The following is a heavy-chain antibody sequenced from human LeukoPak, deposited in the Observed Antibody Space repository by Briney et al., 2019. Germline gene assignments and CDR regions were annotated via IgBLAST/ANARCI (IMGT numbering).Heavy chain of an antibody. CDR2: ISAYNGNT. V-gene: IGHV1-18*01. D-gene: IGHD3-22*01. Sequence: ASVKVSCKASGYTFTSYGITWVRQAPGQGLEWMGWISAYNGNTNYAQKLQGRVTMTTDTSTSTAYMELRSLRSDDTAVYYCARRNYYDSSGPARGWFDPWRQGTLVTVSS. CDR3: ARRNYYDSSGPARGWFDP. CDR1: GYTFTSYG. J-gene: IGHJ5*02.